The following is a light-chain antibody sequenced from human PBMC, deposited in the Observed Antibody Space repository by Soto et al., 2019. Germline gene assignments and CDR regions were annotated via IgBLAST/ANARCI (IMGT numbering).Light chain of an antibody. CDR3: SSYTTSSSYV. V-gene: IGLV2-14*01. Sequence: QSALTQPASVSGSLGQSITMSCTGTSTDVGGYNFVSWYQQHPDKAPKLLIYEVTNRPSGVSNRFSGSKSGNTASLTISGLQAEDEADYYCSSYTTSSSYVFGTGTKVTVL. CDR1: STDVGGYNF. CDR2: EVT. J-gene: IGLJ1*01.